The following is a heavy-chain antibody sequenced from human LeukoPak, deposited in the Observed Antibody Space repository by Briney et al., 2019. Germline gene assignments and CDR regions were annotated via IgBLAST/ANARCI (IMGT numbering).Heavy chain of an antibody. CDR3: ARGHGGFRY. D-gene: IGHD2/OR15-2a*01. CDR2: IYYSGST. V-gene: IGHV4-59*01. J-gene: IGHJ4*02. CDR1: GGSISSYY. Sequence: SETLSLTCTVSGGSISSYYWSWIRQPPGKGLEWIGYIYYSGSTNYNPSLKSRVTISVDTSKNQFSLKLSSVTAADTAVYYCARGHGGFRYWGQGTLVTVSS.